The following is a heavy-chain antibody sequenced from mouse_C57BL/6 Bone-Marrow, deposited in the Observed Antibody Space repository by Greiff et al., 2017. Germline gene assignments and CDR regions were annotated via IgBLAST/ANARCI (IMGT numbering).Heavy chain of an antibody. CDR1: GYTFTDYE. Sequence: VQRVESGAELVRPGASVTLSCKASGYTFTDYEMHWVKQTPVHGLEWIGAIDPETGGTAYNQKFKGKALLTADKSSSTAYMELRILTSEDSAVYYCTRDGTYWYFDVWGTGTTVTVSS. D-gene: IGHD2-1*01. CDR2: IDPETGGT. J-gene: IGHJ1*03. CDR3: TRDGTYWYFDV. V-gene: IGHV1-15*01.